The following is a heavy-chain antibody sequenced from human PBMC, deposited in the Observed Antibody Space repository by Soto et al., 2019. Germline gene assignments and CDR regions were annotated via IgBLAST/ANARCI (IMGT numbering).Heavy chain of an antibody. D-gene: IGHD3-10*01. Sequence: QVQLVESGGGVVQPGRSLRLSCAASGFTFSSYGMHWVRQAPGKGLEWVAVISYDGSNKYYADSVEGRFTISRDNSKNALYLQMNSLRAEDTAVYYCAKDHYYGSGYGMDVWGQGTTVTVSS. CDR2: ISYDGSNK. J-gene: IGHJ6*02. V-gene: IGHV3-30*18. CDR1: GFTFSSYG. CDR3: AKDHYYGSGYGMDV.